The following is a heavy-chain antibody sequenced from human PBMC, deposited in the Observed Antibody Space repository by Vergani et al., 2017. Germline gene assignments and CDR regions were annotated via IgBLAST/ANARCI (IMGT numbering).Heavy chain of an antibody. CDR3: AHGSYQLLLSRHDAFDI. V-gene: IGHV2-5*02. D-gene: IGHD2-2*01. J-gene: IGHJ3*02. CDR2: IYWDDDK. CDR1: GFSLSTSGVG. Sequence: QITLKESGPTLVKPTQTLTLTRTFSGFSLSTSGVGVGWIRQPPGKALEWLALIYWDDDKRYSPSLKSRLTITKDTSKNQVVLTMTNMDPVDTATYYCAHGSYQLLLSRHDAFDIWGQGTMVTVSS.